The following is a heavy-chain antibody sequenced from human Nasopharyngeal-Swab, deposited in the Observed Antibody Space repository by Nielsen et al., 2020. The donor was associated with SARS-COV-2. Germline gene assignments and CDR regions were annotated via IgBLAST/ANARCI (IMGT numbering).Heavy chain of an antibody. J-gene: IGHJ6*02. CDR2: IFTGGST. D-gene: IGHD3-3*01. CDR3: ARESPYYDSWNGYYTPQYCGLDL. CDR1: GDSITTGNSF. V-gene: IGHV4-61*02. Sequence: SETLSLTCTVSGDSITTGNSFWTWIRQPAGKGLEWFGRIFTGGSTHYNPSLKSRVTISLHRSKNQFSLKLSSVTAADTVVYYCARESPYYDSWNGYYTPQYCGLDLWGQGTTVIVSS.